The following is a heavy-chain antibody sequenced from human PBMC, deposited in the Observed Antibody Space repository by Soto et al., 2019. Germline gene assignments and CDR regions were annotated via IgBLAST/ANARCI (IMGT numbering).Heavy chain of an antibody. J-gene: IGHJ1*01. D-gene: IGHD2-2*01. CDR3: ARGLGYSSMSSCSSAEYFQH. CDR1: GGTFSSYT. V-gene: IGHV1-69*02. CDR2: IIPILGMA. Sequence: QVQLVQSGAEVKKHGSSVKVSCKTSGGTFSSYTISWVRQAPGQGLEWMGRIIPILGMANYAPKFQGRVTITADKSTNTAYMELGSLRSDDTAVYYCARGLGYSSMSSCSSAEYFQHWCQGTLVTFPS.